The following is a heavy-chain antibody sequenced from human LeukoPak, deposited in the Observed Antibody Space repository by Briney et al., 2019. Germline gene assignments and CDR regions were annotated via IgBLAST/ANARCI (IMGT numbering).Heavy chain of an antibody. CDR2: IYYSGST. V-gene: IGHV4-59*01. J-gene: IGHJ4*02. CDR3: ARSYGEWEPTYFDY. Sequence: SETLSLTCAVYGGSFSGYYWSWIRQPPGKGLEWIGYIYYSGSTNYNPSLKSRVTISVDTSKNQFSLKLSSVTAADTAVYYCARSYGEWEPTYFDYWGQGTLVTVSS. CDR1: GGSFSGYY. D-gene: IGHD1-26*01.